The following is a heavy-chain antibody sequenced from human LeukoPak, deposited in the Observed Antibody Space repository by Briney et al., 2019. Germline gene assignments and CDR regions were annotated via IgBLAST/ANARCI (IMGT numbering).Heavy chain of an antibody. CDR1: GYTFTSYG. J-gene: IGHJ4*02. Sequence: SVKVSCKASGYTFTSYGISWVRQAPGQGLEWMGRIIPILGIANYAQKFQGRVTITADESTSTAYMELSSLRSEDTAVYYCARDESRHCSSTSCYDYWGQGTLATVSS. V-gene: IGHV1-69*04. CDR2: IIPILGIA. CDR3: ARDESRHCSSTSCYDY. D-gene: IGHD2-2*01.